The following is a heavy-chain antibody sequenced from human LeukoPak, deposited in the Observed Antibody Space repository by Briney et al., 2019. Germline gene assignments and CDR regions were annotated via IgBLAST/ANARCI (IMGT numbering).Heavy chain of an antibody. Sequence: GGSLRLSCAASGFTFSSYEMNWVRQAPGKGLEWVSYISSSGSTIYYADSVKGRFTISRDNAKNSLYLQMNSLRAEDTAVYYCAREAGITGTTNLDYWDQGTLVTVSS. CDR1: GFTFSSYE. V-gene: IGHV3-48*03. CDR2: ISSSGSTI. J-gene: IGHJ4*02. D-gene: IGHD1-20*01. CDR3: AREAGITGTTNLDY.